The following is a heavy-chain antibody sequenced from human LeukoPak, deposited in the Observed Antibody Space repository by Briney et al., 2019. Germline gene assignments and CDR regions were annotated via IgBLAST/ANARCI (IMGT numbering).Heavy chain of an antibody. J-gene: IGHJ6*03. CDR3: AKDALYGSGKTWEDYYYYMDV. Sequence: GGSLRLSCAASGFTFSSYSMNWVRQAPGKGLEWVAFIRYDGSNKYYADSVKGRFTISRDNSKNTLYLQMNSLRAEDTAVYYCAKDALYGSGKTWEDYYYYMDVWGKGTTVTISS. V-gene: IGHV3-30*02. CDR2: IRYDGSNK. CDR1: GFTFSSYS. D-gene: IGHD3-10*01.